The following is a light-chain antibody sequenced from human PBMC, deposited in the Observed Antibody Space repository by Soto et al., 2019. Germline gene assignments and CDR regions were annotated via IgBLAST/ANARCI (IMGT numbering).Light chain of an antibody. J-gene: IGKJ1*01. Sequence: EIVMTQSPATLSVSPGERATLSCRASQSVSSNLAWYQQKPGQAPRLLIYGASTRATGIPARFSGSGSGTEFTLTISRLEPEDFAVYYCQQYGSSGRTFGQGTKVDIK. CDR1: QSVSSN. CDR3: QQYGSSGRT. CDR2: GAS. V-gene: IGKV3-15*01.